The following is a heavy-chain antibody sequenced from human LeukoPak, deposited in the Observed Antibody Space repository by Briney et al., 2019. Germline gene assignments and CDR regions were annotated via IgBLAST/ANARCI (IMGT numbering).Heavy chain of an antibody. CDR2: IYHSGST. CDR3: ARLTTPFDY. Sequence: SGTLSLTCAVSGYSISSGYYWSWIRQPPGKGLEWIGSIYHSGSTYYNPSLKSRVTISVDTSKNQFSLKLSSVTAADTAVYYCARLTTPFDYWGQGTLVTVSS. D-gene: IGHD4/OR15-4a*01. V-gene: IGHV4-38-2*01. J-gene: IGHJ4*02. CDR1: GYSISSGYY.